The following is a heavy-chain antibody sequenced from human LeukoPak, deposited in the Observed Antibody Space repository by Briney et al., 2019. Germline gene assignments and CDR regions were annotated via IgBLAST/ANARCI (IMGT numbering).Heavy chain of an antibody. Sequence: EASVKVSCKVSGYTLTELSMHWVRQAPGKGLEWMGGFDPEDGETIYAQKFQGRVTMTKDTSTDTAYMELSSLRSEDTAVYYCATYPRYCSSTSCYSFDYWGQGTLVTVSS. CDR1: GYTLTELS. CDR3: ATYPRYCSSTSCYSFDY. CDR2: FDPEDGET. V-gene: IGHV1-24*01. J-gene: IGHJ4*02. D-gene: IGHD2-2*02.